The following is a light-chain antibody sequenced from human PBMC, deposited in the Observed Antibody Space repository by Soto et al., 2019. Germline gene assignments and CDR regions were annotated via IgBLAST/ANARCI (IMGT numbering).Light chain of an antibody. CDR2: KAS. V-gene: IGKV1-5*03. Sequence: DIQMTQSPSTLSGSVGDRVTITCRASQTISSWLAWYQQKPGKAPKLLIYKASTLKSGVPSRFSGSGSGTEFTLTISSLQPEDSATYYCQQSFSTPQTFGGGTRVEIK. CDR3: QQSFSTPQT. J-gene: IGKJ4*01. CDR1: QTISSW.